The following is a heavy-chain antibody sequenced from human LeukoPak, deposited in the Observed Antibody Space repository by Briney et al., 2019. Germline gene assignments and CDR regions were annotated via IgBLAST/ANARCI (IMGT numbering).Heavy chain of an antibody. Sequence: GASVKVSCKASGYTFTSYGISWVRQAPGQGLEWMGWISAYNGNTRYAQKLQGRVTMTTDTSTSTAYMELRSLRSDDTAVYYCARDGREYYYDSSGYYIDYWGQGTLVTVSS. CDR2: ISAYNGNT. D-gene: IGHD3-22*01. CDR1: GYTFTSYG. V-gene: IGHV1-18*01. CDR3: ARDGREYYYDSSGYYIDY. J-gene: IGHJ4*02.